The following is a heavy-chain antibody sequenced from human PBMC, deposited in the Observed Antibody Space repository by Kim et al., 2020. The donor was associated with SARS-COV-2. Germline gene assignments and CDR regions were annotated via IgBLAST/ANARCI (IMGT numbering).Heavy chain of an antibody. D-gene: IGHD6-13*01. Sequence: SETLSLTCAVYGGSFSGYYWSWIRQPPGKGLEWIGEINHSGSTNYNPSLKSRVTISVDTSKNQFSLKLSYVTAADTAVYYCARIQRIAAAGNYYYYYGMDVWGQGTTVTVSS. CDR2: INHSGST. V-gene: IGHV4-34*01. CDR1: GGSFSGYY. J-gene: IGHJ6*02. CDR3: ARIQRIAAAGNYYYYYGMDV.